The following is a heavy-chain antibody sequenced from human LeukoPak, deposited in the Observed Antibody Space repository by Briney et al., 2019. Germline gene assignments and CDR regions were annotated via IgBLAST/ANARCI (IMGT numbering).Heavy chain of an antibody. CDR1: GFTFSNYA. CDR2: ISYDGSRK. CDR3: AKGRCSSTSCLFNY. Sequence: GGSLRLSCAASGFTFSNYAMHWVRQAPGRGLEWVAVISYDGSRKYYADSVKGRFTISRDNSKNTLFLQMNSLRADDTAVYYCAKGRCSSTSCLFNYWGQGTLVTVSS. J-gene: IGHJ4*02. V-gene: IGHV3-30-3*01. D-gene: IGHD2-2*01.